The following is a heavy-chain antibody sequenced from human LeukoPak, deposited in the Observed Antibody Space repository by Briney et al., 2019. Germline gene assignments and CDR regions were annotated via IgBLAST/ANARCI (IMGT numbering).Heavy chain of an antibody. CDR3: ARDDYGDYQGRMDV. D-gene: IGHD4-17*01. CDR1: GFTFSSYG. J-gene: IGHJ6*04. V-gene: IGHV3-33*01. CDR2: IWYDGSNK. Sequence: GGSLRLSCAASGFTFSSYGMHWVRQAPGKGLEWGAVIWYDGSNKYYADSVKGRFTISRDNSKNTLYLQMNSLRAEDTAVYYCARDDYGDYQGRMDVWGKGTTVAVSS.